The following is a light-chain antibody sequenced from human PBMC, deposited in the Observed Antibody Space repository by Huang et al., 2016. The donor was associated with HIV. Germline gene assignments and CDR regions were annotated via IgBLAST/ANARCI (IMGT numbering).Light chain of an antibody. CDR1: QSVYSTSTSKDY. Sequence: DIILTQSPDSLAVSLGERASLSCRSSQSVYSTSTSKDYMAWFQQKPGQPPKLLLFWASTREAGVPDRFSGSGSGTHFTLTIANLEAEDAAIYCCQQYYSSPQTFGQGTRVEVK. J-gene: IGKJ1*01. V-gene: IGKV4-1*01. CDR2: WAS. CDR3: QQYYSSPQT.